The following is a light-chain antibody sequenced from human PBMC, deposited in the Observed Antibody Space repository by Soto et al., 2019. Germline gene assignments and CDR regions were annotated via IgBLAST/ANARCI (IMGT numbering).Light chain of an antibody. Sequence: QAVVTQPPSASGTPGQRVTISCSGSRSNIGSNPVNWYQQLPRTAPKLLFYNNDQRPSGVPDRFSGSKSGTSASLAISGLQSEDEADYYCVAWDDSLNGYVFGTGTKVTVL. V-gene: IGLV1-44*01. CDR3: VAWDDSLNGYV. CDR1: RSNIGSNP. J-gene: IGLJ1*01. CDR2: NND.